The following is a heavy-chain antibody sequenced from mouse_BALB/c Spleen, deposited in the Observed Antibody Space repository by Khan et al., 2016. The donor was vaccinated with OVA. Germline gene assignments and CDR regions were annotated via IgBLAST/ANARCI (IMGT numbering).Heavy chain of an antibody. CDR3: ARSWAMDY. CDR1: GFTFSDYG. V-gene: IGHV5-15*02. Sequence: EVELVESGGGLVQPGGSRKLSCAASGFTFSDYGMAWVSQAPGKGPEWVAFISNLAYSIYYADTVTGRFTISRENAKNTLYLEMSSLRSEDTAMYYCARSWAMDYWGQGTSVTVSS. J-gene: IGHJ4*01. CDR2: ISNLAYSI.